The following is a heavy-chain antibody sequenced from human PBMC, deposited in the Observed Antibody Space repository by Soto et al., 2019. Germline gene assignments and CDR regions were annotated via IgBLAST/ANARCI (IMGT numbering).Heavy chain of an antibody. V-gene: IGHV3-33*01. D-gene: IGHD5-12*01. Sequence: QVQLVESGGGVVQPGRSLRLSCAASGFTFSSYGMHWVRQAPGKGLEWVAVIWYDGSNKYYADSVKGRFTISRDNSKNTLYLQMNSLRAEDTAVYYCARDTVVDIVATFDYWGQGTLVTVSS. J-gene: IGHJ4*02. CDR1: GFTFSSYG. CDR2: IWYDGSNK. CDR3: ARDTVVDIVATFDY.